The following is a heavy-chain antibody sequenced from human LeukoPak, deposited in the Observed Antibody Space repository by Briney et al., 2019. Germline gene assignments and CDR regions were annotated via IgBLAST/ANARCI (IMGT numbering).Heavy chain of an antibody. CDR3: ARDPKTVTTQRGDY. CDR2: INPSGGST. CDR1: GYTFTSYY. V-gene: IGHV1-46*01. Sequence: ASVKVSCKASGYTFTSYYMHWVRQAPGQGLEWMGIINPSGGSTSYAQKFQGRVTMTRDTSISTAYMELSRLRSDDTAVYYCARDPKTVTTQRGDYWGQGTLVTVSS. D-gene: IGHD4-17*01. J-gene: IGHJ4*02.